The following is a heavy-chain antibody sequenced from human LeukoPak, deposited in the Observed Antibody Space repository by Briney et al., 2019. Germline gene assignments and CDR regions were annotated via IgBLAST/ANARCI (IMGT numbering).Heavy chain of an antibody. CDR2: IYTSGST. D-gene: IGHD2-21*02. Sequence: PSETLSLTCTVSGGSISSYYWSWIRQPAGKGLEWIGRIYTSGSTNYNPSLKSRVTMSVDTSKNQFSLKLSSVTAADTAVYYCARAWAYCGGDCQSPPYWYFDLWGRGTLVTVSS. CDR1: GGSISSYY. J-gene: IGHJ2*01. V-gene: IGHV4-4*07. CDR3: ARAWAYCGGDCQSPPYWYFDL.